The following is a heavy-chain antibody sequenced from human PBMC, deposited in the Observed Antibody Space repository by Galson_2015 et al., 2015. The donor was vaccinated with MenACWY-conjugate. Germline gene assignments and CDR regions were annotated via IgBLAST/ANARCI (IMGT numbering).Heavy chain of an antibody. Sequence: PLSLPCTVSGGSLSSGGYYWCWIRRPPGQGLEWIGYIYYSGSTYYNPYLKSRVTISLDTSKNQFSLKLSSVTAEDTAVYYCARGPSLVRVVNYYGLDVWGQGTTSTVS. D-gene: IGHD3-10*01. CDR2: IYYSGST. J-gene: IGHJ6*02. CDR3: ARGPSLVRVVNYYGLDV. CDR1: GGSLSSGGYY. V-gene: IGHV4-31*03.